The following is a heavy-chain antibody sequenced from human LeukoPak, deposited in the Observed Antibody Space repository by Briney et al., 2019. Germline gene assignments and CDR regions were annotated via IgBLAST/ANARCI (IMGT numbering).Heavy chain of an antibody. D-gene: IGHD5-18*01. V-gene: IGHV3-21*01. Sequence: GGSLRLSCAASGFTFSDYNMSWIRQAPGKGLEWVSSISSSSSYIYYADSVKGRFTISRDNAKNSLYLQMNSLRAEDTAVYYCARDPASDTAMPSFDYWGQGTLVTVSS. J-gene: IGHJ4*02. CDR3: ARDPASDTAMPSFDY. CDR2: ISSSSSYI. CDR1: GFTFSDYN.